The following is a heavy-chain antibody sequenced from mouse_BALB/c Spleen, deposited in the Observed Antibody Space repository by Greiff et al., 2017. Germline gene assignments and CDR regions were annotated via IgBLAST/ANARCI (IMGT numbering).Heavy chain of an antibody. CDR2: ISSGGSYT. CDR1: GFTFSSYA. CDR3: ARRGDYDGYPCAY. J-gene: IGHJ3*01. D-gene: IGHD2-3*01. Sequence: EVHLVESGGGLVKPGGSLKLSCAASGFTFSSYAMSWVRQTPEKRLEWVATISSGGSYTYYPDSVKGRFTISRDNAKNTLYLQMSSLRSEDTAMYYCARRGDYDGYPCAYWGQGTLVTVSA. V-gene: IGHV5-9-3*01.